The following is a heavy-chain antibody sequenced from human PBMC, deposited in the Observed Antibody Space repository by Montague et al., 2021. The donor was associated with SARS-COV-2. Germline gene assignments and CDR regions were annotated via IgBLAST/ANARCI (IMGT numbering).Heavy chain of an antibody. CDR2: IYYSGTT. Sequence: SETLSLTCTVSGGSISSYYWNWIRETPGKGLEWTGYIYYSGTTNYNPSLKSRVTISLDTPKNQFSLNLNSATAADTAIYYCARDQAAKISFKGAFDIWGQGRMVTVSS. D-gene: IGHD3-3*01. CDR1: GGSISSYY. V-gene: IGHV4-59*01. CDR3: ARDQAAKISFKGAFDI. J-gene: IGHJ3*02.